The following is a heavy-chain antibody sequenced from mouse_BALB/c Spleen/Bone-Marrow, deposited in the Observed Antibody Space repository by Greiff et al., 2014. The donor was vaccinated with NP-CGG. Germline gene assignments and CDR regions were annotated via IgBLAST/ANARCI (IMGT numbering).Heavy chain of an antibody. J-gene: IGHJ4*01. V-gene: IGHV5-6-3*01. Sequence: EVQGVESGGGLVQPGGSLKLSCAASRFTFSSYGMSWVRQTPDKRLELVATINSNGGSTYYPDSAKGRFTISRDNAKNTLYLQMSSLKSEDTAMYYCARDRYYGYAMDYWGQGTSVTVSS. D-gene: IGHD1-1*01. CDR3: ARDRYYGYAMDY. CDR2: INSNGGST. CDR1: RFTFSSYG.